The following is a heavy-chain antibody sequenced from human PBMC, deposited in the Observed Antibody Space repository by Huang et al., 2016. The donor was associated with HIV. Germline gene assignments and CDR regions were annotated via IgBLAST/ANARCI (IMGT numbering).Heavy chain of an antibody. CDR1: GGSFRGYF. CDR2: INRSGIT. D-gene: IGHD3-10*01. J-gene: IGHJ3*02. CDR3: ARGLGSGEWFGESGDAFDI. V-gene: IGHV4-34*01. Sequence: QVQLQQWGAGLLKPLETLSLICAVYGGSFRGYFGSWIRQPPGKGLEWIGEINRSGITNDNPTLKSRVTISVDTSKNQFSLKLSSVTAADTAVYYCARGLGSGEWFGESGDAFDIWGQGTMVTVSS.